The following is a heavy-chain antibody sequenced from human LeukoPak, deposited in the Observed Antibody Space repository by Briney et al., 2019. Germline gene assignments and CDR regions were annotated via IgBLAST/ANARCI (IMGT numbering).Heavy chain of an antibody. CDR3: ARGRGWTKFDY. D-gene: IGHD6-19*01. Sequence: SETLSLTCTVSGASISSYYWTWIRQPPGKGPEWIGYIYYCGSTNYNPSLKSRVTISVDTSKNQFSLKLSSVTAVDTAVYYCARGRGWTKFDYWGQGTLVTVSS. V-gene: IGHV4-59*01. J-gene: IGHJ4*02. CDR1: GASISSYY. CDR2: IYYCGST.